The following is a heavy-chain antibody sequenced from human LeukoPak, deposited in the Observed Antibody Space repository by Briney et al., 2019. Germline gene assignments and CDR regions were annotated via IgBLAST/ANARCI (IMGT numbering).Heavy chain of an antibody. D-gene: IGHD4-11*01. CDR2: ISSDSTYI. J-gene: IGHJ4*02. Sequence: GGSLRLSCAASGFTFSSYSMNRVRQAPGKGLDWVLSISSDSTYIYYADSVKGRFTISRDNARNSLYLQMNSLRAEDTAVYYCARDYSGYSNYWGQGALVTVSS. V-gene: IGHV3-21*01. CDR1: GFTFSSYS. CDR3: ARDYSGYSNY.